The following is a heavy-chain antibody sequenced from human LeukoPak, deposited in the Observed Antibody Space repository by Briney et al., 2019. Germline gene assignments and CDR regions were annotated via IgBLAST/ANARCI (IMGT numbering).Heavy chain of an antibody. V-gene: IGHV1-18*01. CDR2: ISASNGNT. CDR3: ARVGTSGWYGHY. Sequence: ASVKVSCKASGYTFTSYGISWVRQAPGQGLEWMGWISASNGNTDYAQTLQGRVTMTTDTSTTTAYMELRSLRSDDTAVYYCARVGTSGWYGHYWGQGTLVTVSS. D-gene: IGHD6-19*01. CDR1: GYTFTSYG. J-gene: IGHJ4*02.